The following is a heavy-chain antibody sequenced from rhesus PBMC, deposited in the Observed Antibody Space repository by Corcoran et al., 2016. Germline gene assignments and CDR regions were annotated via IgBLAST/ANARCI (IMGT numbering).Heavy chain of an antibody. V-gene: IGHV1S2*01. D-gene: IGHD4-23*01. J-gene: IGHJ4*01. CDR2: NNPYNDNT. Sequence: QVQLVQSGAEVKKPGSSVKVSCKASGYTFTDYYMHWVGQAPRQGLEWMGWNNPYNDNTKYAQKFQGRVTMTRDKSTNTAYMELSSLRAEDTAVYYCARYREYSNYFGYWGQGVLVTVSS. CDR3: ARYREYSNYFGY. CDR1: GYTFTDYY.